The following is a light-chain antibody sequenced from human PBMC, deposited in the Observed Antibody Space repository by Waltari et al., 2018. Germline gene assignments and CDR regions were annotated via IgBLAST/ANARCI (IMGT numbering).Light chain of an antibody. CDR3: QQRSNWPPIT. Sequence: EIVLTQSPATLSLSPGERATLSCRASQSINTYLAWYQQKPGQAPRLLIYDAANRATGIPARFSGSGSGTDFTLIISSLEPEDFVVYYCQQRSNWPPITFGQGTRLEMK. J-gene: IGKJ5*01. CDR1: QSINTY. CDR2: DAA. V-gene: IGKV3-11*01.